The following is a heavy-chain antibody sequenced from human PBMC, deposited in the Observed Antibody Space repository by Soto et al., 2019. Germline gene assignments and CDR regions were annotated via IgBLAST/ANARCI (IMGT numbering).Heavy chain of an antibody. CDR1: GYTFTNYG. CDR2: ISAYNGHT. V-gene: IGHV1-18*01. J-gene: IGHJ4*02. CDR3: VRGDGGYFDH. D-gene: IGHD3-16*01. Sequence: QVQLVQSGVDVKKPGASVKVSCKAMGYTFTNYGLSWVRQAPGEGLEWMGWISAYNGHTKYAQKVQDRLTLTTDTSASTAYLELRSLRSDDTAVYYCVRGDGGYFDHWDQGTLVLVSS.